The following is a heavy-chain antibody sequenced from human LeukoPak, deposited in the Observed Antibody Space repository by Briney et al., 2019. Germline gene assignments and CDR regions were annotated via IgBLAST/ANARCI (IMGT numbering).Heavy chain of an antibody. Sequence: SETLSLTCTVSGGSISSGDYYWSWIRQPPGKGLEWIGYIYYSGSTYYNPSLKSRVTISVDTSKNQFSLKLSSVTAADTAVYYCARIGKGTRNYYDSSGYYLDAFDIWGQGTMVTVSS. J-gene: IGHJ3*02. CDR2: IYYSGST. CDR3: ARIGKGTRNYYDSSGYYLDAFDI. D-gene: IGHD3-22*01. V-gene: IGHV4-30-4*01. CDR1: GGSISSGDYY.